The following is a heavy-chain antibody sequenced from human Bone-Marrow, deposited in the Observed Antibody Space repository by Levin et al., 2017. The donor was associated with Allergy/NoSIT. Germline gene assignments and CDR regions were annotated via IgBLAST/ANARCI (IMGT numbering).Heavy chain of an antibody. V-gene: IGHV4-30-2*01. J-gene: IGHJ4*02. Sequence: PSETLSLTCAVSGGSISSDWSWIRQPPGESLEWIGYIYDNGRTYYNPSLQSRVTISVDTSKNHISLKLTSVTAADTAVYYCARVGHDHGIKYFDYGGQGTLVTVSS. CDR2: IYDNGRT. CDR3: ARVGHDHGIKYFDY. CDR1: GGSISSD. D-gene: IGHD4-17*01.